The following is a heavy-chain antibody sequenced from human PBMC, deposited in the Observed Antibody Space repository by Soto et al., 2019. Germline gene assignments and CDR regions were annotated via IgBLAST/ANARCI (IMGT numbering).Heavy chain of an antibody. CDR1: GFTFSSYW. J-gene: IGHJ3*02. Sequence: GGSLRLSCAASGFTFSSYWMSWVRQAPGKGLEWVANIKQDGSEKYYVDSVKGRFTISRDNAKNSLYLQMNSLRAEDTAVYYCAREGSFGVVITSFAFDIWGQGTMVTVSS. V-gene: IGHV3-7*01. CDR3: AREGSFGVVITSFAFDI. D-gene: IGHD3-3*01. CDR2: IKQDGSEK.